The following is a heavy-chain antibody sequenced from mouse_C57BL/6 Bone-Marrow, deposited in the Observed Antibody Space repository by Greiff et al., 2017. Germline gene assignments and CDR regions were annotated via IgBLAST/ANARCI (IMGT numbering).Heavy chain of an antibody. CDR2: ILPGSGST. V-gene: IGHV1-9*01. CDR1: GYTFTAYW. Sequence: QVQLQQSGAELVKPGASVKLSCKATGYTFTAYWIEWVKQRPGHGLEWIGEILPGSGSTNYNVKFKGKATFTADTSSNTAYMQLSSLTSEDSAIYYCFYGIGYWGQGNGVTVSA. J-gene: IGHJ3*01. D-gene: IGHD1-1*01. CDR3: FYGIGY.